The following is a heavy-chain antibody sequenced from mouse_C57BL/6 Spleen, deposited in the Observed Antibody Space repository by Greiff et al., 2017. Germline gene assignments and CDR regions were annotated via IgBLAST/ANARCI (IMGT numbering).Heavy chain of an antibody. Sequence: QVHVKQPGAELVKPGASVKLSCKASGYTFTSYWMHWVKQRPGQGLEWIGMIHPNSGSTNYNEKFKSKATLTVDKSSSTAYMQLSSLTSEDSAVYYCALITTVDYFDYWGQGTTLTVSS. J-gene: IGHJ2*01. V-gene: IGHV1-64*01. CDR2: IHPNSGST. CDR3: ALITTVDYFDY. D-gene: IGHD1-1*01. CDR1: GYTFTSYW.